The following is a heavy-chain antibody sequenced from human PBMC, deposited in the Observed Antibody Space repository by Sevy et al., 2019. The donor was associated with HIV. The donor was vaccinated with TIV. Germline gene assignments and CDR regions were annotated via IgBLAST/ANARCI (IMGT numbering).Heavy chain of an antibody. CDR3: ARGLAALPGYYYGLDV. J-gene: IGHJ6*02. CDR1: GFTFSSYA. D-gene: IGHD6-6*01. Sequence: GGSLRLSCAASGFTFSSYAMNWVRQAPGKGLEWVALISYDGNNKYYADSVKGRFTISRGNSKNTLYLQMNSLRGEDTAFYYCARGLAALPGYYYGLDVWGQGTTVTVSS. V-gene: IGHV3-30*04. CDR2: ISYDGNNK.